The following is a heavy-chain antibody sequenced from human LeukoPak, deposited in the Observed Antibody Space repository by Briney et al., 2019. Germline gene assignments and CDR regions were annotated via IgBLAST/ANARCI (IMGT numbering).Heavy chain of an antibody. V-gene: IGHV1-69*04. Sequence: SVKVSCKASGGTFSSYAISWVRQAPGQGLEWMGRIIPILGIANYAQKFQGRVTITADKSTSTAYMELSSLRSEDTAAYCCARAVEGYYFDYWGQGTLVTVSS. CDR1: GGTFSSYA. D-gene: IGHD6-19*01. CDR2: IIPILGIA. J-gene: IGHJ4*02. CDR3: ARAVEGYYFDY.